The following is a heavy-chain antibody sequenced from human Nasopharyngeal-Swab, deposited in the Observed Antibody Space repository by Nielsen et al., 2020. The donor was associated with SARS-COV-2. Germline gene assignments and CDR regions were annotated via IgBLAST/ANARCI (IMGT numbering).Heavy chain of an antibody. Sequence: WVRQAPGQRLEWMGWINAGNGNTKYSQKFQGRVTITRDTSVSTAYMEMSSLRSEDTAVYYCARERVVVVSATYYQYGMDVWGQGTTVTVSS. CDR3: ARERVVVVSATYYQYGMDV. CDR2: INAGNGNT. V-gene: IGHV1-3*01. D-gene: IGHD2-15*01. J-gene: IGHJ6*02.